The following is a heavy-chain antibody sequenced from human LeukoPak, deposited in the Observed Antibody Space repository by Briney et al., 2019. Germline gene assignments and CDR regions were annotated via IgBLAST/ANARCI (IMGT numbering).Heavy chain of an antibody. J-gene: IGHJ4*02. CDR2: IYYSGST. CDR1: GGSISSSSYC. D-gene: IGHD6-19*01. Sequence: PSETLSLTCTVSGGSISSSSYCWGWIRQPPGKGLEWLGSIYYSGSTYYNPSLKSRVTISVDTSKNQFSLKLSSVTAADTAVYYCATHDSRIVVAGFDYWGQGTLVTVSS. V-gene: IGHV4-39*01. CDR3: ATHDSRIVVAGFDY.